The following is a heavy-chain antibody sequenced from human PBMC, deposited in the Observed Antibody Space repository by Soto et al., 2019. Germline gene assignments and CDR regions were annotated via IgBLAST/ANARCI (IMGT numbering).Heavy chain of an antibody. Sequence: SETLSLTCTVSGGSISSYYWSWIRPPPGKGLEWIGYIYYSGSTNYNPSLKSRVTISVDTSKNQFSLKLSSVTAADTAVYYCARFSPYSSGWDVDYWGQGTLVTVSS. CDR2: IYYSGST. D-gene: IGHD6-19*01. J-gene: IGHJ4*02. V-gene: IGHV4-59*01. CDR1: GGSISSYY. CDR3: ARFSPYSSGWDVDY.